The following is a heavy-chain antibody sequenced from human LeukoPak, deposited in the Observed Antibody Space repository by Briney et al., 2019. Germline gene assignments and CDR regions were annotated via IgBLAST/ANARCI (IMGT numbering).Heavy chain of an antibody. D-gene: IGHD4-17*01. V-gene: IGHV3-23*01. CDR1: GFTFTTYW. Sequence: GGSLRLSCAVSGFTFTTYWITWVLQAPGKGLEWISAISGSGGSTYYADSVKGRFTISRDNSKNTLYLQVNSLRAEDTAVYYCAKDSAVTNFYYMDVWGKGTTVTISS. CDR3: AKDSAVTNFYYMDV. CDR2: ISGSGGST. J-gene: IGHJ6*03.